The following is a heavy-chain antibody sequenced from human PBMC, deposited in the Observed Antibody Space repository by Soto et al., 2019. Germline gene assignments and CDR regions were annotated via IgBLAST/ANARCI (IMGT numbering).Heavy chain of an antibody. D-gene: IGHD6-13*01. Sequence: GESLKISCKGSGYSFTSYWISWVRQMPGKGLEWMGRIDPSDSYTNYSPSFQGHVTISADKSISTAYLQWSSLKASDTAMYYCAIHNLLPLAAAGNYYYYGMDVWGQGTTVTVSS. V-gene: IGHV5-10-1*01. CDR1: GYSFTSYW. CDR2: IDPSDSYT. J-gene: IGHJ6*02. CDR3: AIHNLLPLAAAGNYYYYGMDV.